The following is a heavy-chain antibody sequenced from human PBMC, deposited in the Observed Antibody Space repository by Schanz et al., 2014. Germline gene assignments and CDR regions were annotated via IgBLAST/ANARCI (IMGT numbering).Heavy chain of an antibody. Sequence: EVKLLESGGTLVRPGGSLRLSCAASGFTFSTYAMAWVRQAPGKGLEWVSVISASGGDTYYADSVKGRFTVSRDNSKNTLYLQLNSLRAEDTAVYYCARDFHGYGPHLDYWGQGSLVTVSS. D-gene: IGHD5-12*01. CDR1: GFTFSTYA. CDR3: ARDFHGYGPHLDY. V-gene: IGHV3-23*01. J-gene: IGHJ4*02. CDR2: ISASGGDT.